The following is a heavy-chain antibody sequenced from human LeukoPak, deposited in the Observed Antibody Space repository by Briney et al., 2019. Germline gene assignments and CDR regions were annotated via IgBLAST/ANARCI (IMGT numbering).Heavy chain of an antibody. CDR2: FDPEDGET. CDR3: ATDIIAVAGTSNVY. J-gene: IGHJ4*02. V-gene: IGHV1-24*01. D-gene: IGHD6-19*01. Sequence: ASVKVSCKVSGYTLTELSMHWVRQAPGKGLEWVGGFDPEDGETIYAQKFQGRVTMTEDTSTDTAYMELSSLRSEDTAVYYCATDIIAVAGTSNVYWGQGTLVTVSS. CDR1: GYTLTELS.